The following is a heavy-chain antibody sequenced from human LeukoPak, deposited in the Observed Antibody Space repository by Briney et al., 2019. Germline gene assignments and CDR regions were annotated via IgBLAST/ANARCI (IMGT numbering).Heavy chain of an antibody. V-gene: IGHV3-23*01. CDR1: GFTFRSYV. J-gene: IGHJ3*01. D-gene: IGHD3-10*01. CDR3: AKVVGIWIGEMFDAFDV. CDR2: ISHSGDRT. Sequence: GGSLRLSCAASGFTFRSYVMNWVRQAPGKGLEWVSAISHSGDRTYYADSVKGRFTISRDNSKNILYLQVNGLRAEDTALYYCAKVVGIWIGEMFDAFDVWGHGTMVAVSS.